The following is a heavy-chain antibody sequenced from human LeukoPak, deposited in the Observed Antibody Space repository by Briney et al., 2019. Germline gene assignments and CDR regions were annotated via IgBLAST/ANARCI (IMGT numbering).Heavy chain of an antibody. CDR3: ATDRGDY. CDR1: GGSISSGSYY. CDR2: IYTSGST. Sequence: SQTLSLTCTVSGGSISSGSYYWSWIRQPAGKGLEWIGRIYTSGSTNYNPSLKSRVTISVDTSKNQFSLKLSSVTAADTAVYYCATDRGDYWGQGTLVTVSS. J-gene: IGHJ4*02. V-gene: IGHV4-61*02. D-gene: IGHD3-10*01.